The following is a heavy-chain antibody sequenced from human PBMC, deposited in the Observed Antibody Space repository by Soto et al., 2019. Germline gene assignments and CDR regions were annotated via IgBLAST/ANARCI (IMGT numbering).Heavy chain of an antibody. CDR2: MNPNSGNT. CDR1: GYTFTSYD. J-gene: IGHJ6*02. CDR3: ARWPDGYYYYGMDV. V-gene: IGHV1-8*01. Sequence: QVQLVQSGAEVKKPGASVKVSCKASGYTFTSYDINWVRQATGQGLEWMGWMNPNSGNTGYAQKFQGRVTMTRNASISTAYMELSSLRSEDTAVYYCARWPDGYYYYGMDVWGQGTTVTVSS.